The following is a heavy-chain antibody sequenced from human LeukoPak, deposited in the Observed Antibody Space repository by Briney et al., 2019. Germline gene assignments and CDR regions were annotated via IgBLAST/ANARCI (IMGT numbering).Heavy chain of an antibody. CDR1: GFTFSDYA. D-gene: IGHD6-6*01. Sequence: GGSLRLSCAASGFTFSDYAMTWVRQAPGKGLEWVSSTGDDSYYADSVKGRFTISRDDSKDTLFLQMNSLRVEDTAVYYCAKLLYSSSPGDYWGQGTLVTVSS. J-gene: IGHJ4*02. CDR3: AKLLYSSSPGDY. CDR2: TGDDS. V-gene: IGHV3-23*01.